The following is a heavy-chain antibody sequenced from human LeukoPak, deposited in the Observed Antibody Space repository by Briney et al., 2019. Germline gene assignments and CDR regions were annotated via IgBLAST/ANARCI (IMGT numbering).Heavy chain of an antibody. CDR2: ISSSSSYI. CDR3: ARDHSVAAAGTWYY. D-gene: IGHD6-13*01. J-gene: IGHJ4*02. Sequence: GGSLRLSCAASGFTFSSYSMNWVRHAPPPGLELVSSISSSSSYIYYADSVMSRFTISRDNAKNSLYLQMNSLRAEDTAVYYCARDHSVAAAGTWYYWGQGTLVTVSS. V-gene: IGHV3-21*01. CDR1: GFTFSSYS.